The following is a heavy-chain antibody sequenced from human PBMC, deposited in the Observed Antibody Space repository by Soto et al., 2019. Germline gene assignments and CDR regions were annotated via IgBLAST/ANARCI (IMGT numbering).Heavy chain of an antibody. CDR2: IYHSGST. J-gene: IGHJ4*02. Sequence: PSETLSLTCAVSSGSISSSNWWSWVRQPPGKGLEWIGEIYHSGSTNYNPSLKSRVTISVDKSKNQFSLKLSSVTAADTAVYYCARVSDCSGGSCYSEYFDYWGQGTLVTVSS. CDR1: SGSISSSNW. D-gene: IGHD2-15*01. CDR3: ARVSDCSGGSCYSEYFDY. V-gene: IGHV4-4*02.